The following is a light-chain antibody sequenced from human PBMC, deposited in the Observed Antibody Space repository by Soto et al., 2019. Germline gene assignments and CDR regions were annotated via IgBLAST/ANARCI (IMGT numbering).Light chain of an antibody. CDR3: QQFYSTPCT. CDR1: QSVLYSSNNKNY. V-gene: IGKV4-1*01. J-gene: IGKJ4*01. Sequence: DIVMTQSPDSLAVSLGERATINCKSSQSVLYSSNNKNYLAWYQQKPGQPPKLLIYWASTRESGVPDRFSGSGSGTDFTLTISSLQAEDVAVYYCQQFYSTPCTFGGGTTVEI. CDR2: WAS.